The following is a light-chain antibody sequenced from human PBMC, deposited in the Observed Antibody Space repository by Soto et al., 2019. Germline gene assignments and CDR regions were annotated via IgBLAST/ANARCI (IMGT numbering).Light chain of an antibody. V-gene: IGLV2-14*01. Sequence: QSALTQPASVSGSPGQSITISCTGTSSDIGGYNYVSWYQQHPGKAPKLLIYEVTHRPSGVSFRFSGSKSGNTASLTISGLQAEDEADYFCSSFTSISTVVFGGGTQLTVL. CDR3: SSFTSISTVV. CDR2: EVT. CDR1: SSDIGGYNY. J-gene: IGLJ7*01.